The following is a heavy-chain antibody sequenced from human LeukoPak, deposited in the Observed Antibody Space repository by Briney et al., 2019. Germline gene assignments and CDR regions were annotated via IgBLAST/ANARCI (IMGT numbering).Heavy chain of an antibody. CDR2: IRHDESKT. V-gene: IGHV3-30*02. CDR1: GLIFSSYG. CDR3: AKPVIPSAYQGTYYMDV. J-gene: IGHJ6*03. D-gene: IGHD3-16*01. Sequence: GGSLRLSCAASGLIFSSYGMHWVRQAPGEGLEWVAYIRHDESKTFYADSVKGRFTISRDNSKNTLYLQMHSLRAEDAALYYCAKPVIPSAYQGTYYMDVWGKGTTVTVSS.